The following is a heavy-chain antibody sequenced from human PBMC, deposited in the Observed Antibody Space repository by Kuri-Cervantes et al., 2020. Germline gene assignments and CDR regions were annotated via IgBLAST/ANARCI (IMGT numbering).Heavy chain of an antibody. CDR3: ARGSRVGPRGYYYYMDV. CDR2: MNPNSGNT. V-gene: IGHV1-8*03. CDR1: GYTFTSYD. Sequence: ASVKVSCKASGYTFTSYDINWVRQATGQGLEWMGWMNPNSGNTGYAQKFQGTVTITTDESTTTAYMELSSLISEDTAVYYCARGSRVGPRGYYYYMDVWGKGTTVTVSS. D-gene: IGHD1-26*01. J-gene: IGHJ6*03.